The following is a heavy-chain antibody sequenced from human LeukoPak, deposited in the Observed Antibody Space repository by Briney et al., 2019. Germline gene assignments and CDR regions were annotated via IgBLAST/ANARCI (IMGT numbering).Heavy chain of an antibody. Sequence: GGSFRLSCAASGFTFNIAWMTWVRQAPGKWLEWVGRIKTQIDGGTTDYAAPVKGRFTISRDDSKNTLYLQMNSLKTEDTGVYYCTTSQQLLNYAYDFWGQGTMVTVSS. CDR1: GFTFNIAW. D-gene: IGHD2-2*01. J-gene: IGHJ3*01. V-gene: IGHV3-15*01. CDR2: IKTQIDGGTT. CDR3: TTSQQLLNYAYDF.